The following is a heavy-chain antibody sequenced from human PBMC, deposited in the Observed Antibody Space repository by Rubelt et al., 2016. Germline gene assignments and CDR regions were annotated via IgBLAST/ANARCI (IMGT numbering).Heavy chain of an antibody. CDR3: AKASSDSLGY. D-gene: IGHD2-15*01. J-gene: IGHJ4*02. V-gene: IGHV1-69*06. CDR2: IIPIFGTA. Sequence: GIIPIFGTANYAQKFQGRVTITADKSTSTAYMELSSLRAEDTAVYYCAKASSDSLGYWGQGTLVTVSS.